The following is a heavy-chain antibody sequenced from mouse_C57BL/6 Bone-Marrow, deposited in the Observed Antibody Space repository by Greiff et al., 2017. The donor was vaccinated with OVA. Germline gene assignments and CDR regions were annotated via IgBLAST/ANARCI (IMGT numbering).Heavy chain of an antibody. J-gene: IGHJ2*01. CDR1: GYTFTDYY. CDR2: IYPGSGNT. CDR3: SRCGEGYYDV. Sequence: VKLMESGAELVRPGASVKLSCKASGYTFTDYYINWVKPRPGQGLEWIARIYPGSGNTYYNEKLKGKATLTADKSSSTAYMQLSSLTSEYAAVYFCSRCGEGYYDVWGQGTTLTVSS. D-gene: IGHD2-3*01. V-gene: IGHV1-76*01.